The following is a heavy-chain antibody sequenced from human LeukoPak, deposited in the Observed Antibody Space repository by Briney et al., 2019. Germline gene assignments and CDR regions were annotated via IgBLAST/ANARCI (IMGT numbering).Heavy chain of an antibody. CDR1: GFTFSSYA. Sequence: GGSLRLSCAASGFTFSSYAMSWVRQAPGKGLEWVSAISGSGGSTYYADSVKGRFTISRDNSKNTLYLQMNSLRAEDTAVYYCARDRSYYDSSAIMYYYYYGMDVWGQGTTVTVSS. V-gene: IGHV3-23*01. J-gene: IGHJ6*02. CDR3: ARDRSYYDSSAIMYYYYYGMDV. CDR2: ISGSGGST. D-gene: IGHD3-22*01.